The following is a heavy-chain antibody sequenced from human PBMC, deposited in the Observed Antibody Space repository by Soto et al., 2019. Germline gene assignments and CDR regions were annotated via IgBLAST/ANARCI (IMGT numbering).Heavy chain of an antibody. CDR3: ARHSGRNEVAAAGIY. Sequence: GESLKISCKGSGYSFTSYWIGWVRQMPGKGLEWMGIIYPGDSDTRYSPSFQGQVTISADKSISTAYLQWSSLKASDTAMYYCARHSGRNEVAAAGIYWGQGTLVTVSS. D-gene: IGHD6-13*01. J-gene: IGHJ4*02. CDR1: GYSFTSYW. V-gene: IGHV5-51*01. CDR2: IYPGDSDT.